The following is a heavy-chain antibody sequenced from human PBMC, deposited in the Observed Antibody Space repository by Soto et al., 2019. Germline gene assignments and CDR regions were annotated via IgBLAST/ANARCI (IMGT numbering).Heavy chain of an antibody. CDR3: ARSHRKEPAAIAPFDY. Sequence: ASVKVSCKASGNTFTDFYMHWVRQAPGQGLEWMGWINPNTGVTKFARKFQGRVIMNRDTSISTAYMELSSLRSEDTAVYYCARSHRKEPAAIAPFDYWGQGTLVTVSS. D-gene: IGHD2-2*01. CDR1: GNTFTDFY. V-gene: IGHV1-2*02. J-gene: IGHJ4*02. CDR2: INPNTGVT.